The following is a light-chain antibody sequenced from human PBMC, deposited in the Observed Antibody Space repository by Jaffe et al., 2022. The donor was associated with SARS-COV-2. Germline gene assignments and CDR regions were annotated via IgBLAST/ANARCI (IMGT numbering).Light chain of an antibody. J-gene: IGKJ1*01. V-gene: IGKV1-39*01. CDR3: QQSLSSPWT. CDR2: AAS. Sequence: DIQMTQSPSSLSASVGDRVTITCRASQSITSYLNWYQQRPGKAPNLLIYAASNLQSGVPSRFSGSGSGTDFTLTISSLQPEDSATYYCQQSLSSPWTFGQGTKVEVK. CDR1: QSITSY.